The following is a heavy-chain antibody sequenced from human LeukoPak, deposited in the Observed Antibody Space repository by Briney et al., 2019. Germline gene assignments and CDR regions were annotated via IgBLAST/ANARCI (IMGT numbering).Heavy chain of an antibody. CDR3: ARAQRERDGHTAYGMDV. CDR1: GYTFTSYG. V-gene: IGHV1-18*01. Sequence: ASVKVSCKASGYTFTSYGISWVREAPGQGLEWMGWISTYNGNTNYAQKLQGRVTMTTDTTTSTAYMELRSLSSDDTAVYYCARAQRERDGHTAYGMDVWGQGTTVTVSS. J-gene: IGHJ6*02. D-gene: IGHD5-24*01. CDR2: ISTYNGNT.